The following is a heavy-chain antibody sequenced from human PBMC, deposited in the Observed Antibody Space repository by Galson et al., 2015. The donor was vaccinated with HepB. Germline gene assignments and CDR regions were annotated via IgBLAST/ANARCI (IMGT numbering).Heavy chain of an antibody. V-gene: IGHV1-46*01. Sequence: SVKVSCKASGYSFTAYYLHWVRQAPGQGLEWMGMINPIGGATNYIQKFQGRLTVTSDTSTSTVDMELRSLRSDDTAIYYCTRGGNDYGGPEVFKAWGKGPVVTVSP. J-gene: IGHJ3*01. D-gene: IGHD4-23*01. CDR1: GYSFTAYY. CDR3: TRGGNDYGGPEVFKA. CDR2: INPIGGAT.